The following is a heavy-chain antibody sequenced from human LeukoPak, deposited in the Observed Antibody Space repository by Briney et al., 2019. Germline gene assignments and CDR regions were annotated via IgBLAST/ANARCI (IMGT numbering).Heavy chain of an antibody. D-gene: IGHD6-13*01. CDR2: INGDGSST. CDR1: GFTFSSYW. V-gene: IGHV3-74*01. CDR3: ARGNIAAAGIHY. Sequence: GGSLRLSCAASGFTFSSYWMHWVRQAPGKWLVWVSRINGDGSSTTYVDSVMGRFTISRDNAKNTLYLQMNSVRTEDTAVYYCARGNIAAAGIHYWGQGTLVIVSS. J-gene: IGHJ4*02.